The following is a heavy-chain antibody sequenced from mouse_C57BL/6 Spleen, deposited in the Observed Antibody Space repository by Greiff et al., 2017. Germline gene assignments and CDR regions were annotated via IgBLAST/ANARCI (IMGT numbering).Heavy chain of an antibody. Sequence: QVQLQQPGAELVMPGASVKLSCKASGYTFTSYWMHWVKQRPGQGLEWIGEIDPSDSYTNYNQKFKGKSTLTVDKSSSTAYMQLSSLTSEDSAVYYCARGNLLAYWGQGTLVTVSA. D-gene: IGHD2-1*01. CDR2: IDPSDSYT. J-gene: IGHJ3*01. V-gene: IGHV1-69*01. CDR3: ARGNLLAY. CDR1: GYTFTSYW.